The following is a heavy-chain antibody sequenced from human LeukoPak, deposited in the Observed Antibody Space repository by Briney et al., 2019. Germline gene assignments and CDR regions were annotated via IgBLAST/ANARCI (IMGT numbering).Heavy chain of an antibody. CDR1: GFTFSSYS. V-gene: IGHV3-48*01. D-gene: IGHD6-19*01. CDR2: ISSSSSTI. CDR3: ARSSGWYGKRYYFDY. Sequence: GGSLRLSCAASGFTFSSYSMNWVRQAPGKGLEWVSYISSSSSTIYYADSVKGRFTISRDNSKNTLYLQMNSLRAEDTAVYYCARSSGWYGKRYYFDYWGQGTLVTVSS. J-gene: IGHJ4*02.